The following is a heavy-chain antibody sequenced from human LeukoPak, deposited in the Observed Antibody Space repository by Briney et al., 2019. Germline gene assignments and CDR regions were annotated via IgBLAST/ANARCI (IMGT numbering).Heavy chain of an antibody. CDR2: TYYRSTWHN. Sequence: PSQTLSLTCAISGDSVSSISATWHWIRQSPSRGLEWLGRTYYRSTWHNDYAASVKSQITINPDTSKNQFFLQLNSVTLEDTAVYYCAKSAYFREYFDYWGQGILVTVSS. D-gene: IGHD2-8*01. J-gene: IGHJ4*02. CDR1: GDSVSSISAT. V-gene: IGHV6-1*01. CDR3: AKSAYFREYFDY.